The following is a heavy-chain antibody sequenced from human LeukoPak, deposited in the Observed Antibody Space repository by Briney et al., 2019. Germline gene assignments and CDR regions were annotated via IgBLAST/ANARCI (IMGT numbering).Heavy chain of an antibody. J-gene: IGHJ4*02. CDR2: IYYSGST. Sequence: SETLSLTCTVSGGPLSGYYWGWIRQPPGKGLEWIGYIYYSGSTNCNPSLKSRVTISVDTSSNQFSLKLSSVTAADTAVYYCARIMSTVSRTFDYWGQGTLVTVSS. D-gene: IGHD5/OR15-5a*01. CDR3: ARIMSTVSRTFDY. V-gene: IGHV4-59*01. CDR1: GGPLSGYY.